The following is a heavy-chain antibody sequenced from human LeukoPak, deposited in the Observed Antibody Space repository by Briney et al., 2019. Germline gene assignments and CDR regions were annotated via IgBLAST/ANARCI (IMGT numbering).Heavy chain of an antibody. Sequence: GGSLRLSCSASGFTFSSYAMHWVRQAPGKGLEWVAVISYDGSNKYYADSVKGRFTISRDNSKNTLYLQMNSLRAEDTAVYYCAKDLRYYDSSGYYTKASDAFDIWGQGTMVTVSS. CDR1: GFTFSSYA. CDR3: AKDLRYYDSSGYYTKASDAFDI. CDR2: ISYDGSNK. V-gene: IGHV3-30*04. D-gene: IGHD3-22*01. J-gene: IGHJ3*02.